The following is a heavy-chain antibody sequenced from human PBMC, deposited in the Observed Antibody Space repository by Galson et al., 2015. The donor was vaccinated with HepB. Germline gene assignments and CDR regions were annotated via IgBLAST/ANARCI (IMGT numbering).Heavy chain of an antibody. J-gene: IGHJ6*02. CDR1: GGTFSSYT. Sequence: SVKVSCKASGGTFSSYTISWVRQAPGQGLEWMGRIIPILGIANYAQKFQGRVTITADKSTSTAYMELSSLRSEDTAVYYCARVSGDTAMVYYYYGMDVWGQGTTVTVSS. CDR2: IIPILGIA. V-gene: IGHV1-69*02. D-gene: IGHD5-18*01. CDR3: ARVSGDTAMVYYYYGMDV.